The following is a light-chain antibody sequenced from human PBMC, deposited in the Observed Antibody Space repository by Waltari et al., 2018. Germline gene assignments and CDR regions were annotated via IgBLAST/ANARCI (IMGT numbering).Light chain of an antibody. Sequence: VILTQSPATLYLSPGERANFSCRASQTVNTYLAWYQQKPGQAPRVLIYGASRRAPDIPDGVGGSGSETEFTLTIASLEPEDFAVYYCQKYSSSPWTFGQGTKVELK. V-gene: IGKV3-20*01. J-gene: IGKJ1*01. CDR3: QKYSSSPWT. CDR2: GAS. CDR1: QTVNTY.